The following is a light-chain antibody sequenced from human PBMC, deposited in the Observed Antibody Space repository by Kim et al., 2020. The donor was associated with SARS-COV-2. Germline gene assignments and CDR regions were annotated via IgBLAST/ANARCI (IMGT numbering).Light chain of an antibody. CDR3: SSYTSSSPVV. Sequence: LTQPPSVSGSPGQSVTISCTGTSSDVGSYNRVSWYQQPPGTAPKLMIYEVSNRPSGVPDRFSGSKSGNTASLTISGLQAEDEADYYCSSYTSSSPVVFGGGTQLTVL. J-gene: IGLJ2*01. V-gene: IGLV2-18*02. CDR2: EVS. CDR1: SSDVGSYNR.